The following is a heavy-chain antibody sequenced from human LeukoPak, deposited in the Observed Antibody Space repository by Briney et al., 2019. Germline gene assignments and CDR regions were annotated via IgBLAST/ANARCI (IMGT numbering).Heavy chain of an antibody. Sequence: GRSLRLSCAASGFTFDDYAMHWVRQAPGKGLEWVSGISWNSGSIGYADSVKGRFTISRDNAKNSLYLQMNSLRAEDTALYHCARIGSPTVTGEIDYWGQGTLVTVSS. CDR3: ARIGSPTVTGEIDY. CDR1: GFTFDDYA. D-gene: IGHD4-17*01. J-gene: IGHJ4*02. CDR2: ISWNSGSI. V-gene: IGHV3-9*01.